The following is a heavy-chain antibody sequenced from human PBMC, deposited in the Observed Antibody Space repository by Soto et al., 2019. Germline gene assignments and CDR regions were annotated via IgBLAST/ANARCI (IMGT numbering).Heavy chain of an antibody. Sequence: TLSLTCAVYGGSFSGHYWSWIRQPPGKGLEWIGEINHSGSTNYNPSLKSRVTISVDTSKNQFSLKLTSVIAADTAVYYCARGIALTEGVDRGAPDKYYLDSWGRGTLVTVSS. J-gene: IGHJ4*02. V-gene: IGHV4-34*01. D-gene: IGHD2-21*01. CDR1: GGSFSGHY. CDR3: ARGIALTEGVDRGAPDKYYLDS. CDR2: INHSGST.